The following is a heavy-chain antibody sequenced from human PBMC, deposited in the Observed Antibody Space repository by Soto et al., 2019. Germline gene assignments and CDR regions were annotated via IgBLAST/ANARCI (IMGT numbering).Heavy chain of an antibody. V-gene: IGHV3-33*01. CDR3: AREGLQWLVTRWFAS. CDR1: FTLRGSG. Sequence: FTLRGSGSHWIRKARGKGMEWVAVIWYDGSNKYYADSVKGRFTISRDNSKNTLYLQMNSLRAEDTAVYFCAREGLQWLVTRWFASWG. J-gene: IGHJ5*01. D-gene: IGHD6-19*01. CDR2: IWYDGSNK.